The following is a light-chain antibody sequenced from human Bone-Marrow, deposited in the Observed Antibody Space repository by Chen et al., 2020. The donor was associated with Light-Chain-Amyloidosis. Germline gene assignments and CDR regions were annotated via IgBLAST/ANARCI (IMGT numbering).Light chain of an antibody. Sequence: QSALTQPASVSGSPGQSITISCTGTSSDIGGYDLISWYQRHPGKAPKLIIYEVKQRPSGVSDRFSGSKSGNTASLTISGLQAEDEADYFCCSYAITVNFICVFGGGTKVTVL. CDR3: CSYAITVNFICV. V-gene: IGLV2-23*02. CDR1: SSDIGGYDL. J-gene: IGLJ3*02. CDR2: EVK.